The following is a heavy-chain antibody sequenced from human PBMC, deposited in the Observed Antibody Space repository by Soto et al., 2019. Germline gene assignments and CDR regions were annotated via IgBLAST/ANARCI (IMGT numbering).Heavy chain of an antibody. V-gene: IGHV4-38-2*01. CDR2: IYHSGST. Sequence: SETLSLTCAVSGYSISSGYYWGWIRQPPGKGLEWIGSIYHSGSTYYNPSLKSRVTISVDTSKNQFSLKLSSVTAADTAVYYCARGSESYLYYYYGMDVWGQGTTVTVSS. D-gene: IGHD1-26*01. CDR3: ARGSESYLYYYYGMDV. CDR1: GYSISSGYY. J-gene: IGHJ6*02.